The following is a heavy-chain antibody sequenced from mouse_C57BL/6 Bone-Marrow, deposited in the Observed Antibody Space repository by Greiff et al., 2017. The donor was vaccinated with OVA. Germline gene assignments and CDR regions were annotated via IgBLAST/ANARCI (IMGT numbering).Heavy chain of an antibody. V-gene: IGHV3-6*01. CDR3: ARAGS. CDR2: ISYDGSN. CDR1: GYSITSGYY. J-gene: IGHJ2*01. Sequence: EVHLVESGPGLVKPSQSLSLTCSVTGYSITSGYYWNWIRQFPGNKLEWMGYISYDGSNNYNPSLKNRISITRDTSKNQFFLKLNSVTTEDTATYYCARAGSWGQGTTLTVSS. D-gene: IGHD4-1*01.